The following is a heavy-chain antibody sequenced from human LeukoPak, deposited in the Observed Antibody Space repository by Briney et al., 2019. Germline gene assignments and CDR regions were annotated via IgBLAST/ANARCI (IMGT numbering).Heavy chain of an antibody. CDR3: ARDRGNWPDAFDI. D-gene: IGHD3-10*01. V-gene: IGHV3-48*03. CDR2: ISSSGSTI. CDR1: GFTFSSYE. J-gene: IGHJ3*02. Sequence: PGGSLRLSCAASGFTFSSYEMNWVRQAPGKGLEWVSYISSSGSTIYYADSVKGRFTISRDNSKNTLYLQMNSLRAEDTAVYYCARDRGNWPDAFDIWGQGTMVTVSS.